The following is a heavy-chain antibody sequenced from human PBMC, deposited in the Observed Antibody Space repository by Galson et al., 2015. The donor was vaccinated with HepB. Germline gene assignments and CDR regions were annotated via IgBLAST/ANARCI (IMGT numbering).Heavy chain of an antibody. V-gene: IGHV1-3*01. J-gene: IGHJ4*02. Sequence: SVKVSCKASGYTFTSYAMHWVRQAPGQRLEWMGWINAGNGNTKYSQKFQGRVTITRDTSASTAYMELSSLRSEDTAVYYCARSEQWLSYFDYWGQGTLVTVSS. CDR3: ARSEQWLSYFDY. CDR2: INAGNGNT. CDR1: GYTFTSYA. D-gene: IGHD6-19*01.